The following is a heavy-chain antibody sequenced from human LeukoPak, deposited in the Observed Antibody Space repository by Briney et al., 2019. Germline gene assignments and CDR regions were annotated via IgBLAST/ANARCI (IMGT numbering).Heavy chain of an antibody. CDR3: ARSTWLLDT. Sequence: SETLSLTCAVSGGSISSGGYSWSWIRQPPGKGLEWIGYVYYSGSTNYNPSLKSRVTISLDTSKNQFSLKLSSVTAADTAVYYCARSTWLLDTWGQGTLVTVSS. CDR2: VYYSGST. D-gene: IGHD3-22*01. J-gene: IGHJ4*02. CDR1: GGSISSGGYS. V-gene: IGHV4-61*08.